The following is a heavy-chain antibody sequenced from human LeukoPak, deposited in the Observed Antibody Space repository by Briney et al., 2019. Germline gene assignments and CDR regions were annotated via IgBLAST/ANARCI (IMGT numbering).Heavy chain of an antibody. CDR2: MNPNSGNT. V-gene: IGHV1-8*01. Sequence: GASVKVSCKASGYTFTSYDINWVGQATGQGLEWMGWMNPNSGNTGYAQNFQGIVTMTRNTAISTTYTELSNLISEDTAVYYCARGSRGFTIFGVVTTQYYFDYWGQGPLVTVSS. D-gene: IGHD3-3*01. J-gene: IGHJ4*02. CDR1: GYTFTSYD. CDR3: ARGSRGFTIFGVVTTQYYFDY.